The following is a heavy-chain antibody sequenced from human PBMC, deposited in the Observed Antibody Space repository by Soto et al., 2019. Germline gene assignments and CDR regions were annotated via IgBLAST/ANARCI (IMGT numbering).Heavy chain of an antibody. CDR2: IRYDGSNE. Sequence: PCWCVRLSGVSAESIFRGCGLHWIRQAPGKGLEWVAIIRYDGSNEEYADSVKGRFTISRDNSKNILYLQMNSLRTEDSAVYYCARDGVGGTAFRAYLDYRGQGALVPVSS. V-gene: IGHV3-33*01. J-gene: IGHJ4*02. CDR3: ARDGVGGTAFRAYLDY. CDR1: ESIFRGCG. D-gene: IGHD1-26*01.